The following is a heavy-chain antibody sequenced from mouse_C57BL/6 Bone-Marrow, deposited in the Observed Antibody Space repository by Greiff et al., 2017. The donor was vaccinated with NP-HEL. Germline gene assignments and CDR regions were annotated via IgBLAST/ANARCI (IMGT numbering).Heavy chain of an antibody. CDR1: GYTFTDYE. CDR2: IDPETGGT. D-gene: IGHD1-1*01. CDR3: ITTVVATGYFDV. Sequence: LVESGAELVRPGASVTLSCKASGYTFTDYEMHWVKQTPVHGLEWIGAIDPETGGTAYNQKFKGKAILTADKSSSTAYMELRSLTSEDSAVYYCITTVVATGYFDVWGTGTTVTVSS. V-gene: IGHV1-15*01. J-gene: IGHJ1*03.